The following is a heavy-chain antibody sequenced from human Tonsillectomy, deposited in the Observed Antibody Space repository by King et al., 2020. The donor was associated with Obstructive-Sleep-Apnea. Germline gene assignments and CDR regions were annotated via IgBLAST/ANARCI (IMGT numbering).Heavy chain of an antibody. J-gene: IGHJ2*01. D-gene: IGHD5-12*01. CDR3: AKDGGYSGYDYWGWYFDL. V-gene: IGHV3-9*01. CDR2: ISCNSRSI. Sequence: VQLVESGGGLVQPGTSLRLSCAASVFTFDDYAMHWVPQAPGKGLEWVSGISCNSRSIGYADSVKGRFTISRDNANNSLYLQMNSLRAEDTALYYCAKDGGYSGYDYWGWYFDLWGRGTLVTVSS. CDR1: VFTFDDYA.